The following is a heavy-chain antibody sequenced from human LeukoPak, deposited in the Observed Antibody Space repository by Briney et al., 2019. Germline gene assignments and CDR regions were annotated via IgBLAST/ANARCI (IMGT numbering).Heavy chain of an antibody. D-gene: IGHD6-19*01. CDR1: GYTFTGYY. V-gene: IGHV1-2*02. J-gene: IGHJ6*02. CDR3: ATDHLKQWPRKEDYYYGMDV. Sequence: ASVKVSCKASGYTFTGYYMHWVRQAPGQGLEWMGWINPNSGGTNYAQKFQGRVTMTRDTSISTAYMELSRLRSDDTAVYYCATDHLKQWPRKEDYYYGMDVWGQGTTVTVSS. CDR2: INPNSGGT.